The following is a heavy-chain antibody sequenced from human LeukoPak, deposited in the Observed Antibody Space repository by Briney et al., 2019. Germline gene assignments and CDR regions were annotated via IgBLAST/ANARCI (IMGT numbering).Heavy chain of an antibody. CDR1: GFTFSSYS. CDR3: ARDLVGRYFDY. J-gene: IGHJ4*02. CDR2: ISSSSSYI. V-gene: IGHV3-21*01. D-gene: IGHD1-26*01. Sequence: GGSLRLSCAASGFTFSSYSMNWVRQAPGKGLEWVSSISSSSSYIYYADSVKGRFTISRDNAKNSLYLQMNSLRAEDTAVYYCARDLVGRYFDYWGQGTLVTVSS.